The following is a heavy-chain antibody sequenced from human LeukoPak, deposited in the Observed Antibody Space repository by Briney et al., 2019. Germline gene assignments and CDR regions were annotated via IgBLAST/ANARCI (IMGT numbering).Heavy chain of an antibody. CDR1: GFSLSTARMG. CDR3: ARILIRAAAYSFDY. CDR2: IFSNDEK. D-gene: IGHD6-13*01. V-gene: IGHV2-26*01. J-gene: IGHJ4*02. Sequence: SGPVLVKPTETLTLTCTVSGFSLSTARMGVSWIRQPPGKALEWLAHIFSNDEKSYSTSLKSRLTISKATSKSQVVLTMTNMDPVDTATYYCARILIRAAAYSFDYWGQGTLVTVSS.